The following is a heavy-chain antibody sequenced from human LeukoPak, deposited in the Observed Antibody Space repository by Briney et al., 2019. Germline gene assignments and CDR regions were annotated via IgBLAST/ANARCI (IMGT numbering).Heavy chain of an antibody. CDR3: ARGNSDGDIVVVPAAMGPAWYYYMDV. CDR2: MNPNSGNT. J-gene: IGHJ6*03. V-gene: IGHV1-8*03. Sequence: ASVKVSCKASGYTFTSYDINWVRQATGQGLEWMGWMNPNSGNTGYAQKFQGRVTITRNTSISTAYMEPSSLRSEDTAVYYCARGNSDGDIVVVPAAMGPAWYYYMDVWGKGTTVTVSS. CDR1: GYTFTSYD. D-gene: IGHD2-2*01.